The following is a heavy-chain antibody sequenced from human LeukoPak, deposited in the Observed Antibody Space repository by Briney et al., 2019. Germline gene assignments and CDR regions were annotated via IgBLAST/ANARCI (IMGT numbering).Heavy chain of an antibody. J-gene: IGHJ4*02. CDR1: GGSINSGGYF. D-gene: IGHD3-22*01. CDR3: TYYFDSSGPKKNY. Sequence: PSETLSLTCTVSGGSINSGGYFWSWIRQHPGKGLEWIGYIYYSGSTYYNPSLKSRVTISVDTSKKQFSLKLSSVTAADTAVYCVTYYFDSSGPKKNYWGQGTLVTVSS. V-gene: IGHV4-31*09. CDR2: IYYSGST.